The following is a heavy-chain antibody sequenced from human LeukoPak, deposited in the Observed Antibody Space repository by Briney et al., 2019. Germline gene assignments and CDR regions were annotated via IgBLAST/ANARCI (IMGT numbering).Heavy chain of an antibody. CDR2: ISANNGDT. V-gene: IGHV1-18*01. J-gene: IGHJ4*02. Sequence: GASVKVSCKASGYTFISYSITWLRQAPGQGLEWVGWISANNGDTHYAQKFQDRVTMTTDTSTTKAYMELRSLRSDDTAVYYCARDAVAGYNWGAGYFDYWGQGTLVTVSS. CDR3: ARDAVAGYNWGAGYFDY. D-gene: IGHD5-24*01. CDR1: GYTFISYS.